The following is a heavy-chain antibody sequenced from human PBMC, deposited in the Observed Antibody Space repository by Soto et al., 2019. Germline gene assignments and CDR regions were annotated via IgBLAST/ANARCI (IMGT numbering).Heavy chain of an antibody. Sequence: SVKVSCKASGGTFSSYAISWVRQAPGQGLEWMGGIIPIFGTANYAQKFQGRVTITADESTSTAYMELRSLRSEDTAVYYCARIERCTNGVCYSSIGASHXWGQGTMVTVS. J-gene: IGHJ3*02. CDR1: GGTFSSYA. D-gene: IGHD2-8*01. CDR3: ARIERCTNGVCYSSIGASHX. CDR2: IIPIFGTA. V-gene: IGHV1-69*13.